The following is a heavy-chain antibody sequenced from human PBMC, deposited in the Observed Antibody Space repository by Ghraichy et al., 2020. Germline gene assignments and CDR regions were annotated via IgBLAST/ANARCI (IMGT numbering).Heavy chain of an antibody. CDR1: GFDFNQYG. V-gene: IGHV3-30*02. D-gene: IGHD1-1*01. J-gene: IGHJ6*02. CDR2: IHYDGSDK. CDR3: ARGMTRLNGMDV. Sequence: GGSLRLSCTASGFDFNQYGIHWVRQAPGKGLEWVTFIHYDGSDKYYGDSVKGRFTVSRDNSKKTLSLQMNSLTPEDTGVYYCARGMTRLNGMDVWGQGTTVTVSS.